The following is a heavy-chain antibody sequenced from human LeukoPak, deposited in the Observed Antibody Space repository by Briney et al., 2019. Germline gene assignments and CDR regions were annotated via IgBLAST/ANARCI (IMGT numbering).Heavy chain of an antibody. D-gene: IGHD4-23*01. J-gene: IGHJ4*02. Sequence: GESLKISCKGSGYSFTTYWIGWVRQMPGKGLEWMGIIYPADSEIRYSPSFQGQVTISADKSITTAYLQWSSLKASDTGMCYCARTSYGGAIDYWGQGTLVTVSS. CDR3: ARTSYGGAIDY. V-gene: IGHV5-51*01. CDR1: GYSFTTYW. CDR2: IYPADSEI.